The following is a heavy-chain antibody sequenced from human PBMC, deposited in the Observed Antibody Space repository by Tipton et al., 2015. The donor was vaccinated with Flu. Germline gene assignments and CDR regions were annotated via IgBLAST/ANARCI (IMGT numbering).Heavy chain of an antibody. CDR2: INPSGGST. Sequence: QLVQSGAEVKKPGASVKVSCKASGYTFTSYYMHWVRQAPGQGLEWMGIINPSGGSTSYAQKFQGRVTMTRDTSTSTVYMELSSLRSEDTAVYYCASAGIAVAGTDSFAPWGQATLVTVSS. J-gene: IGHJ5*02. CDR1: GYTFTSYY. D-gene: IGHD6-19*01. V-gene: IGHV1-46*01. CDR3: ASAGIAVAGTDSFAP.